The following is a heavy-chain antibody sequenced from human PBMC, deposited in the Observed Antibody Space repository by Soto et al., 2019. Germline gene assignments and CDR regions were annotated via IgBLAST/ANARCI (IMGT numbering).Heavy chain of an antibody. CDR2: ISGSGGST. Sequence: EVQLLESGGCLVQPGGSLRLSCAASGFTFSSYAMSWVRQAPGKGLEWVSAISGSGGSTYYADSVKGRFTISRDNSKNTLYLQMNSLRAEDTAVYYCAKSFDYYDSSGYLYWYFDLWGRGTLVTVSS. CDR1: GFTFSSYA. D-gene: IGHD3-22*01. CDR3: AKSFDYYDSSGYLYWYFDL. J-gene: IGHJ2*01. V-gene: IGHV3-23*01.